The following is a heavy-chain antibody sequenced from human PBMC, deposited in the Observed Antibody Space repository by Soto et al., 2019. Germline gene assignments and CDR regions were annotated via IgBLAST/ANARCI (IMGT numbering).Heavy chain of an antibody. CDR1: GYTFTTYG. CDR2: INTYTGNT. V-gene: IGHV1-18*04. Sequence: QVQLVQSGAEVKKPGASVKVSCKASGYTFTTYGISWVRQAPGQGLEWMGWINTYTGNTKYAQKLQGRVTMTTDTSTRTAYMELRSLRSDDTAVYYCAREDDSSYNSGGFDYWGQGTLVTVSS. D-gene: IGHD3-22*01. CDR3: AREDDSSYNSGGFDY. J-gene: IGHJ4*02.